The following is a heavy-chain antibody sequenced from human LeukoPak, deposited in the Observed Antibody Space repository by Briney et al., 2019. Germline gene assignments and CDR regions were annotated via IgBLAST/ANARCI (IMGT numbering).Heavy chain of an antibody. CDR1: GFTFDDYG. V-gene: IGHV3-20*04. CDR2: IHWNGGST. J-gene: IGHJ6*03. CDR3: ARLYYDYDYYMDV. Sequence: GGSLRLSCAASGFTFDDYGMSWVRQAPGKGLEWVSGIHWNGGSTTYADSVKGRFTISRDNAKNSLYLQMNSLRAEDTALYYCARLYYDYDYYMDVWGKGTTVTVSS. D-gene: IGHD3-16*01.